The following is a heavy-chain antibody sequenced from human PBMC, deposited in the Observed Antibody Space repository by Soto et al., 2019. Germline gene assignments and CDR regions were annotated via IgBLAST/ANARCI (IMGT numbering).Heavy chain of an antibody. V-gene: IGHV5-10-1*01. Sequence: PGESLKISCVGSGYSFTRYWIRWARQMPGQGLEWMGGIDPSESYTNYSPSFQGHVTISADKSISTAYLQWSSLKASDTAMYYCARRGFDYYAYYYHYGMDVSGQVSTDTFSS. J-gene: IGHJ6*02. CDR2: IDPSESYT. D-gene: IGHD3-10*01. CDR1: GYSFTRYW. CDR3: ARRGFDYYAYYYHYGMDV.